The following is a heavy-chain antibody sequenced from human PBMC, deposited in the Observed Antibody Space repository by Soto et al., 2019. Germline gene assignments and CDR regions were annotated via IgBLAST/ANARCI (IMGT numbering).Heavy chain of an antibody. Sequence: SETLSLTCTVSGASISSYYWSWIRQPPGRGLEWIGCIYYSGSTNYNPSLKSRVTISVDTSKNQFSLKLSSVTAADTAVYYCARTLPSVVDFDYWGQGTLVTV. V-gene: IGHV4-59*01. J-gene: IGHJ4*02. CDR2: IYYSGST. CDR3: ARTLPSVVDFDY. D-gene: IGHD2-21*01. CDR1: GASISSYY.